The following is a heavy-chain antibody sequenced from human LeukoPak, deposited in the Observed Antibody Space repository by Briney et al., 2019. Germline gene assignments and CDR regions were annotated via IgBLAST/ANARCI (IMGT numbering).Heavy chain of an antibody. CDR3: ARDRYSYAKGEVVWFDP. CDR2: IIPIFGTA. CDR1: GGTFSSYA. Sequence: SVKVSCKASGGTFSSYAISWVRQAPGQGLEWMGRIIPIFGTANYAQKFQGRVTITTDESTSTAYMELSSLRSEDTAVYYCARDRYSYAKGEVVWFDPWGQGTLVTVSP. D-gene: IGHD5-18*01. V-gene: IGHV1-69*05. J-gene: IGHJ5*02.